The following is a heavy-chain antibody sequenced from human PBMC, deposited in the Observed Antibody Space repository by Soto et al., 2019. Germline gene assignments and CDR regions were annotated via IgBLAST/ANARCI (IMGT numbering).Heavy chain of an antibody. J-gene: IGHJ4*02. Sequence: SETRSLPCTVSRISISTAGSHWSCSRQHTGKGREWIGNIYYSGRTYYTPFLKSRVILSVDTSKNDFALTPTSMTAADSAMYSCGRVIRGDSESYFDYWGQGALGTSPQ. V-gene: IGHV4-31*03. CDR2: IYYSGRT. CDR1: RISISTAGSH. D-gene: IGHD2-21*01. CDR3: GRVIRGDSESYFDY.